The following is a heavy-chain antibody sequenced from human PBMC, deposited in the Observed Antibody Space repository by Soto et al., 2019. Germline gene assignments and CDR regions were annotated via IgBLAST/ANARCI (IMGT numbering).Heavy chain of an antibody. CDR3: ARVGCSSTSCYLYWYFDL. CDR2: IKQDGSEK. Sequence: GTLRLSCAASGFTFSSYCMSWVRQAPGKGLEWVANIKQDGSEKYYVDSVKGRFTISRDNAKNSLYLQMNSLRAEDTAVYYCARVGCSSTSCYLYWYFDLWGRGTLVNVSS. V-gene: IGHV3-7*01. CDR1: GFTFSSYC. D-gene: IGHD2-2*01. J-gene: IGHJ2*01.